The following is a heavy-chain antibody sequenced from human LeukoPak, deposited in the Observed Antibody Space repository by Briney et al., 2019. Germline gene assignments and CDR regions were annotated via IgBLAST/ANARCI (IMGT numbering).Heavy chain of an antibody. CDR1: GGSISSYY. CDR2: IYYSGST. D-gene: IGHD6-6*01. Sequence: TSETLSLTCTVSGGSISSYYWSWIRQPPGKGLEWIGYIYYSGSTNYDPSLKSRVTISVDTSKNQFSLKLSSVTAADTAVYYCARVDPDSSSTLEVFDYWGQGTLVTVSS. J-gene: IGHJ4*02. V-gene: IGHV4-59*01. CDR3: ARVDPDSSSTLEVFDY.